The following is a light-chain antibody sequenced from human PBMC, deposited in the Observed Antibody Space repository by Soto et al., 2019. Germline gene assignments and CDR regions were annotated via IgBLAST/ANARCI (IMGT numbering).Light chain of an antibody. CDR1: SSNIGSNT. CDR3: AAWDDSLNGYV. Sequence: QSVLTQPPSASGTPGQRVTISCSGSSSNIGSNTVNWYQQLPGTAPKLLIYSNNQRPSGVPDRFSGSKSGTSASLAISGLQTEDEADYSCAAWDDSLNGYVCGTGTKVTVL. V-gene: IGLV1-44*01. J-gene: IGLJ1*01. CDR2: SNN.